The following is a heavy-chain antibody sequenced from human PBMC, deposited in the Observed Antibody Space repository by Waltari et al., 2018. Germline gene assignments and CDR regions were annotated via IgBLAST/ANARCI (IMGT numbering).Heavy chain of an antibody. J-gene: IGHJ4*02. Sequence: QLQLQESGPGLVKPSGTLSLTCAVSGDSMTTSDCWSWVRQSPGKGLGWIGQVRGDGRTNYNPSVASRVTISPDTSTNQYSLRVTSATAADTAVYYCARDRGRGLYLDSWGQGILVTVSS. CDR1: GDSMTTSDC. CDR3: ARDRGRGLYLDS. D-gene: IGHD2-15*01. V-gene: IGHV4-4*02. CDR2: VRGDGRT.